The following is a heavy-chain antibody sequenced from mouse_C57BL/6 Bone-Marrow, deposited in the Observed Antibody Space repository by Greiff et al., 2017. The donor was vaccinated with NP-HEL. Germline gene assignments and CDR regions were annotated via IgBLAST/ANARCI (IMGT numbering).Heavy chain of an antibody. CDR1: GFSLSTFGMG. CDR3: ARNPIYYGNWDFDV. J-gene: IGHJ1*03. D-gene: IGHD2-1*01. V-gene: IGHV8-8*01. Sequence: QVTLKVSGPGILQPSQTLSLTCSFSGFSLSTFGMGVGWIRPPSGKGLEWLAHIWWDDDKYYNPALKSRLTISKDTSKNQVFLKLANVDTADTATYYCARNPIYYGNWDFDVWGTGTTVTVSS. CDR2: IWWDDDK.